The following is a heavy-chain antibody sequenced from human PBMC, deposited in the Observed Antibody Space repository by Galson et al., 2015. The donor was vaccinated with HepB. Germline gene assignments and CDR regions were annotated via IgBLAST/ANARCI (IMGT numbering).Heavy chain of an antibody. D-gene: IGHD2-8*02. V-gene: IGHV3-7*04. Sequence: SLRLSCAASGFTFSSYWMSWVRQAPGKGLEWVANIKQDGSEKYYVDSVKGRFTISRDNAKNSLYLQMNSLRAEDTAVYYCARGGGVLYWWSNARDGDWFDPWGQGTLVTVSS. CDR1: GFTFSSYW. J-gene: IGHJ5*02. CDR2: IKQDGSEK. CDR3: ARGGGVLYWWSNARDGDWFDP.